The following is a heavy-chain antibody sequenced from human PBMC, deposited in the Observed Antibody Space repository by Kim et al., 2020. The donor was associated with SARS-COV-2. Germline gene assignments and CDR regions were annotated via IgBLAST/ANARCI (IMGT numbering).Heavy chain of an antibody. J-gene: IGHJ4*02. V-gene: IGHV6-1*01. Sequence: AVSVKNRITINPDPSKNQSSLQLNSVTPEDTAVYYCARGGIAAAGTIDYWGQGTLVTVSS. D-gene: IGHD6-13*01. CDR3: ARGGIAAAGTIDY.